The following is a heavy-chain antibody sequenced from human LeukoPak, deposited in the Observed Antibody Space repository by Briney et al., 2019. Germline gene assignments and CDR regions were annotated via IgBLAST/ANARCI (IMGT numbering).Heavy chain of an antibody. D-gene: IGHD3-22*01. J-gene: IGHJ4*02. CDR2: IIPIFGTA. CDR3: ARDPTYYYDSSGD. CDR1: GGTFSSYA. Sequence: SVKVSCKASGGTFSSYAISWVRQAPGQGLEWMGGIIPIFGTANYAQKFQGRVTITADESTSTAYMELSSLRSEDTAVYYCARDPTYYYDSSGDWGQGTLVTVSS. V-gene: IGHV1-69*13.